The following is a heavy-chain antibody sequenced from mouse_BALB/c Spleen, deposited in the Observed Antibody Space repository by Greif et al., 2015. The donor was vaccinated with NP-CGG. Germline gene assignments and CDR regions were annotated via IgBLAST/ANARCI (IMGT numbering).Heavy chain of an antibody. V-gene: IGHV3-1*02. CDR1: GYSITSGYS. CDR3: ARPRGRFDAMDY. Sequence: VQLKHSGPDLVKPSQSLSLTCTVTGYSITSGYSWHWIRQFPENKLEWMGYIHYSGSTNYNPSLKSRISTTRDTSKNQFFLQLNSVTTEDTATYYCARPRGRFDAMDYWGQGTSVTVPS. CDR2: IHYSGST. D-gene: IGHD1-1*02. J-gene: IGHJ4*01.